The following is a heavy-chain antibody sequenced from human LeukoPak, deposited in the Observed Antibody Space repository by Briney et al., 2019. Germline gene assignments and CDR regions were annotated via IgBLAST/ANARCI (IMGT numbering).Heavy chain of an antibody. J-gene: IGHJ3*02. CDR1: GFTFSSYS. CDR2: ISSSSSYI. D-gene: IGHD2-2*01. V-gene: IGHV3-21*01. Sequence: PGGSLRLSCAASGFTFSSYSMNWVCQAPGKGLEWVSSISSSSSYIYYADSVKGRFTISRDNAKNSLYLQMNSLRAEDTAVYYCARDEGVVVPAASLAFDIWGQGTMVTVSS. CDR3: ARDEGVVVPAASLAFDI.